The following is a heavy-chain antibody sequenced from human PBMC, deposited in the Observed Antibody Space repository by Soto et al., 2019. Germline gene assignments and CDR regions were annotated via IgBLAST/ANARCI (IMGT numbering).Heavy chain of an antibody. J-gene: IGHJ6*02. V-gene: IGHV4-31*03. CDR2: IYYSGST. CDR3: ARDVLGIAAAGPVSRYYYYYGMDV. D-gene: IGHD6-13*01. Sequence: QVQLQESGPGLVKPSQTLSLTCTVSGGSISSGGYYWSWIRQHPGKGLEWIGYIYYSGSTYYNPSLKSRVTRSVDTSKNQFSLKLSSVTAADTAVYYCARDVLGIAAAGPVSRYYYYYGMDVWGQGTTVTVSS. CDR1: GGSISSGGYY.